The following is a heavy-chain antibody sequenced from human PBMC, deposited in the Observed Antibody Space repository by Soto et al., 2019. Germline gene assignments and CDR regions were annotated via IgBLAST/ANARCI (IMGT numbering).Heavy chain of an antibody. CDR2: IYWNDDK. Sequence: QITLKESGPTLVKPTQTLTLTCTFSGFSLSTSGVGVGWIRQPPGKALEWLALIYWNDDKRYSPSLKSRLTITKDTSKNQVVLTMTNMDPVDTATNYCAHRHAIAAAGTLEFDYWGQGTLVTVSS. J-gene: IGHJ4*02. CDR1: GFSLSTSGVG. D-gene: IGHD6-13*01. CDR3: AHRHAIAAAGTLEFDY. V-gene: IGHV2-5*01.